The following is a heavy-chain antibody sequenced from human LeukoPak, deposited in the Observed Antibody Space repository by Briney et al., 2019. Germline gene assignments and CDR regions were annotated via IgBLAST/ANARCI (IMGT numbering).Heavy chain of an antibody. CDR3: TTDHVDTAMDNFDY. Sequence: PGGSLRLSCATSGFTFSSYAMSWVRQAPGKGLEWVSGIGASGGSTYYADSVKGRFTISRDNSKNTLYLQMNSLKTEDTAVYYCTTDHVDTAMDNFDYWGQGTLVTVSS. J-gene: IGHJ4*02. CDR1: GFTFSSYA. D-gene: IGHD5-18*01. V-gene: IGHV3-23*01. CDR2: IGASGGST.